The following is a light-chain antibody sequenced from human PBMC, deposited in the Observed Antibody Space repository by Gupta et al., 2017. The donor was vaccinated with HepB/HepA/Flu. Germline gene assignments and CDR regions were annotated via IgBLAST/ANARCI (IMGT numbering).Light chain of an antibody. CDR1: QSVSSN. J-gene: IGKJ1*01. CDR3: QQYNYWPPET. CDR2: GAS. Sequence: EIVMTQSPATLSVSPGERATLSCRASQSVSSNLAWYQQKPGQAPRLLIYGASTRATGIPARFSGSGYGTEFTLTISSRQSEDFAVYYCQQYNYWPPETFGQGTKVEIK. V-gene: IGKV3-15*01.